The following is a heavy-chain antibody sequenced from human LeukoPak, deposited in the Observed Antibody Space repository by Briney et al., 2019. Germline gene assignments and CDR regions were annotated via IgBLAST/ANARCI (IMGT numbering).Heavy chain of an antibody. V-gene: IGHV3-53*01. CDR2: IYSGGST. J-gene: IGHJ4*02. CDR1: GFTVSSHY. Sequence: PGGSLTLSCAVSGFTVSSHYMIWLRQAPGKGLEWVSVIYSGGSTNYADSVKGRFTISRDNSKNTLYLQMNRLRAEDTAVYYCARDPDSSGGTCSFHHWGQGTLVTVSS. D-gene: IGHD2-15*01. CDR3: ARDPDSSGGTCSFHH.